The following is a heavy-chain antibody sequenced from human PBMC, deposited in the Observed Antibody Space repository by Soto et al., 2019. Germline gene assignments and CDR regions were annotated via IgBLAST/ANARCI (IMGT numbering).Heavy chain of an antibody. CDR1: GFRFEQYV. CDR3: LKDAPNGSIDD. D-gene: IGHD3-10*01. V-gene: IGHV3-9*01. CDR2: VSPTGDTV. J-gene: IGHJ4*02. Sequence: VQVVASGGGLVQPGRSLRLSCAVSGFRFEQYVMHWVRQAPGKGLGCVSTVSPTGDTVAYADSVEGRFTVSRDNAKNSLYLQMISLKGDDTAFYYCLKDAPNGSIDDWGQGTLVTVSS.